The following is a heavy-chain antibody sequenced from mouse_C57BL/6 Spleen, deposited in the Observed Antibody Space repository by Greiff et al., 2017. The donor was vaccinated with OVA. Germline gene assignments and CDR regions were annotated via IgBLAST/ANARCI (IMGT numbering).Heavy chain of an antibody. CDR1: GFTFSSYA. V-gene: IGHV5-9-1*02. Sequence: DVHLVESGAGLVKPGGSLKLSCAASGFTFSSYAMSWVRQTPEKRLEWVAYISSGGDYIYYADTVKGRFTISRDNARNTLYLQMSSLKSEDTAMYYCTRENWDYAMDYWGQGTSVTVSS. D-gene: IGHD4-1*01. CDR3: TRENWDYAMDY. J-gene: IGHJ4*01. CDR2: ISSGGDYI.